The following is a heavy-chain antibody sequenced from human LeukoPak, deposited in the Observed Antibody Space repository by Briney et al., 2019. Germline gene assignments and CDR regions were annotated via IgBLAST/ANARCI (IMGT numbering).Heavy chain of an antibody. CDR1: GFTFSSYA. V-gene: IGHV3-30-3*01. D-gene: IGHD3-22*01. CDR2: ISYDGSNK. Sequence: PGGSLRLSCAASGFTFSSYAMHWVRQAPGKGLEWVAVISYDGSNKYYADSVKGRFTISRDNSKNTLYLQMNSLRAEDTAVYYCARGGGDYYDSIYAFDIWGQGTMVTVSS. J-gene: IGHJ3*02. CDR3: ARGGGDYYDSIYAFDI.